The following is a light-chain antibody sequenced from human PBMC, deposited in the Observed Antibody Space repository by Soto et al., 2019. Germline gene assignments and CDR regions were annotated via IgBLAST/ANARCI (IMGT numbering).Light chain of an antibody. Sequence: DIQLTQSPSFLSASVGDRVTITCPASQGIRNFLAWYQQKLGKAPKLLIYAASTLESGVSLRFSGSGSGTEFTLTISNLQPEDFATYYCQHLNSYPRALAFGGGTKVEI. V-gene: IGKV1-9*01. CDR3: QHLNSYPRALA. CDR1: QGIRNF. J-gene: IGKJ4*01. CDR2: AAS.